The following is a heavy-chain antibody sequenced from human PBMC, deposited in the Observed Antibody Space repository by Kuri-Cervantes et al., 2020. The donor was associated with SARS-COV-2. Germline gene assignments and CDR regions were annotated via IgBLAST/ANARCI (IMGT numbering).Heavy chain of an antibody. CDR2: IYSGGST. V-gene: IGHV3-NL1*01. Sequence: GESLKISCAASGFTFSSYSMNWVRQAPGKGLEWVSVIYSGGSTYYADSVKGRFTISRDNSKNTLYLQMNSLRAEDTAVYYCAKDFTQVVPAAHYYYYYYMDVWGKGTTVTVSS. D-gene: IGHD2-2*01. J-gene: IGHJ6*03. CDR3: AKDFTQVVPAAHYYYYYYMDV. CDR1: GFTFSSYS.